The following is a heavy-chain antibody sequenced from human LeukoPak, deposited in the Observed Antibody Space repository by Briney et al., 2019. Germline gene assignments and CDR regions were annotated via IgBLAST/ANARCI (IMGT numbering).Heavy chain of an antibody. J-gene: IGHJ1*01. D-gene: IGHD5-24*01. CDR2: INHSGST. CDR1: GGSFSGYY. CDR3: ARRRGDGYADS. Sequence: SETLSLTCAVYGGSFSGYYWSWIRQPPGKGLEWIGEINHSGSTNYNPSLKSRVTISVDTSKNQFSLKLRSVTATDTAVYYCARRRGDGYADSWGQGTLVTVSS. V-gene: IGHV4-34*01.